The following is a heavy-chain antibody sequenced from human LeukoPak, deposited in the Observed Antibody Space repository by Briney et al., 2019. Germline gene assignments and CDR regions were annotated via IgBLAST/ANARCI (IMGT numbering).Heavy chain of an antibody. CDR1: GGSISSYY. CDR2: IYYSGST. J-gene: IGHJ4*02. D-gene: IGHD3-10*01. CDR3: ARGSLWFRELLPYHFDY. V-gene: IGHV4-59*01. Sequence: KPSETLSLTCTVSGGSISSYYWSWVRPRLGMGLGWIGDIYYSGSTNYNPSLKSRVTISVDTSKNQFSLKLSSVTAADTAVYYCARGSLWFRELLPYHFDYWGQGTLVTVSS.